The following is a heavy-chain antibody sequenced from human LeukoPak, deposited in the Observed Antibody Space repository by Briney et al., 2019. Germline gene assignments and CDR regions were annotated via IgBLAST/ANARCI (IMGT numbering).Heavy chain of an antibody. D-gene: IGHD5-18*01. CDR2: IYYSGST. CDR1: GDSVSSGGYY. J-gene: IGHJ4*02. Sequence: KPSETLSLTCTVSGDSVSSGGYYWNWMRQPPGKGLEWIGYIYYSGSTNYSPSVKSRVTISLDTSKNQFSLKLSSVTAADTAVYYCARGLGGYSYGLYYWGQGTLVTVSS. V-gene: IGHV4-61*08. CDR3: ARGLGGYSYGLYY.